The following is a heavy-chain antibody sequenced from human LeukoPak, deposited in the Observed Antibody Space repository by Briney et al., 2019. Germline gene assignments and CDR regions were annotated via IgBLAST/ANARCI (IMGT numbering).Heavy chain of an antibody. D-gene: IGHD2-2*01. CDR2: ISGSGGST. Sequence: GGSLRLSCAASGFTFSSYAMSWVRQAPGKGLEWVSAISGSGGSTYYADSVKGRFTISRGNSKNTLYLQMNSLRAEDTAVYYCAKDCSSTSCPFDYWGQGTLVTVSS. CDR1: GFTFSSYA. CDR3: AKDCSSTSCPFDY. V-gene: IGHV3-23*01. J-gene: IGHJ4*02.